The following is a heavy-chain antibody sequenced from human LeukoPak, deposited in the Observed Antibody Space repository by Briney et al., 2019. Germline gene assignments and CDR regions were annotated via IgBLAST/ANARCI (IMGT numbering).Heavy chain of an antibody. V-gene: IGHV3-53*01. CDR3: ARDWVSGNYCMDV. J-gene: IGHJ6*03. D-gene: IGHD6-13*01. CDR1: GFIVSSTY. CDR2: IYSAGNT. Sequence: GGSLRLSCATSGFIVSSTYMTWVRQAPGKGLEWVSVIYSAGNTYYADSVTGRFTISRDNSKNTLYLQMNSLRVEDTGVYYCARDWVSGNYCMDVWGKGTTVTVSS.